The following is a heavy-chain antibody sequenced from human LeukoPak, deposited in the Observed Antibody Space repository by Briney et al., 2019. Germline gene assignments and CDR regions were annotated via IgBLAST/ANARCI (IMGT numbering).Heavy chain of an antibody. Sequence: GGSLRLSCAASGFTFSSYAMSWVRQAPGKGLEWVSDISGSGGSTYYADSVKGRFTISRDNSKNTLSLQMKGLRAEDTAVYYCAKDWVAGEYDGSGSYDYWGQGTLVTVSS. CDR1: GFTFSSYA. V-gene: IGHV3-23*01. J-gene: IGHJ4*02. D-gene: IGHD3-10*01. CDR2: ISGSGGST. CDR3: AKDWVAGEYDGSGSYDY.